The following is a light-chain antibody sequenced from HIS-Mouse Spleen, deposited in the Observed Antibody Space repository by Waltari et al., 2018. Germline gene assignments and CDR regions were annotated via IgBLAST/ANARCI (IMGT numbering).Light chain of an antibody. Sequence: QSALTQPASVSGSPGQSITISSTGTSRDVGGYNYVSWYQQHPGKAPKLMIYDVSNPPSGVSNSFSGSKSGNTASLTISGLQAEDEADYYCSSYTSSSFNVVFGGGTKLTVL. V-gene: IGLV2-14*03. CDR2: DVS. J-gene: IGLJ2*01. CDR1: SRDVGGYNY. CDR3: SSYTSSSFNVV.